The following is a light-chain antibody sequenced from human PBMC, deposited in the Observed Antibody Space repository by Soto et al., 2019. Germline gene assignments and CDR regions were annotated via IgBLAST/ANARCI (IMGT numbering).Light chain of an antibody. CDR2: EGS. J-gene: IGLJ3*02. CDR1: SSDVGSYNL. V-gene: IGLV2-23*01. Sequence: QSALTQPASVSGSPGQSITISCTGTSSDVGSYNLVSWYQQHPGKAPKLMIYEGSTRPSGVSNRFCGTKSGNTASLTISGLQAEDEADYYRFSYAGSSTWVFGGGTQLTVL. CDR3: FSYAGSSTWV.